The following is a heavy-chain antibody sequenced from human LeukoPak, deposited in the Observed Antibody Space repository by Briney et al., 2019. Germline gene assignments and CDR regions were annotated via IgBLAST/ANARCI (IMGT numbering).Heavy chain of an antibody. CDR2: IYYTGSN. CDR3: ARVDTGWYSSDY. V-gene: IGHV4-61*08. Sequence: PSETLSLTCTVSGAXVSSGDYCWSWIRQPPGKGLEWIAYIYYTGSNNYNPSLKSRVTISLDTSEHQFSLKLSSVTAADTALYYCARVDTGWYSSDYWGQGALVTVSS. D-gene: IGHD1-14*01. J-gene: IGHJ4*02. CDR1: GAXVSSGDYC.